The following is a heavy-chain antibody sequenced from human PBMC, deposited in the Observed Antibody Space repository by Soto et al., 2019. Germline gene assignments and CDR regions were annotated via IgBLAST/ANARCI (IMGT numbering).Heavy chain of an antibody. J-gene: IGHJ4*02. D-gene: IGHD4-17*01. V-gene: IGHV4-31*03. CDR3: ASTPALGDLAAGDY. CDR1: GGSISSGGYY. Sequence: QVQLQESGPGLVKPSQTLSLTCTVSGGSISSGGYYWSWLRQHPGKGLEWIGYIYYSGSTYYNPSLKRRVTISVDTSKNQFSLKLSSVTAADTAVYYCASTPALGDLAAGDYWGQGTLVTVSS. CDR2: IYYSGST.